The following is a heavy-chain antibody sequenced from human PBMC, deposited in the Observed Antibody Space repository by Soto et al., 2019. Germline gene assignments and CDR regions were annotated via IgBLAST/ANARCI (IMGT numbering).Heavy chain of an antibody. Sequence: SETLSLTCTVSGGSVSSGSYYWSWIRQPPGKGLEWIGYIYYSGSTNYNPSLKSRVTISVDTSKNQFSLKLSSVTAADTAVYYCAREGTDGYNYLYYYGMDVWGQGTTVTVSS. CDR2: IYYSGST. J-gene: IGHJ6*02. CDR3: AREGTDGYNYLYYYGMDV. D-gene: IGHD5-12*01. V-gene: IGHV4-61*01. CDR1: GGSVSSGSYY.